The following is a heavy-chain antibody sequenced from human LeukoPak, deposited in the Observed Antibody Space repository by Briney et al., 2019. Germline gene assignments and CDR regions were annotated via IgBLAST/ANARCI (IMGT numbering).Heavy chain of an antibody. CDR3: ATQPPNYDSIGYYFFGH. J-gene: IGHJ4*01. CDR2: IYPRDSDT. D-gene: IGHD3-22*01. V-gene: IGHV5-51*01. Sequence: GESLTISCQTSGYSFSDYWIGWVRQMPGKGLEWMGIIYPRDSDTKYSPSFQGQVVISVDKSINTAYLQWSSLKASDTATYYCATQPPNYDSIGYYFFGHWGQGTLVTVSP. CDR1: GYSFSDYW.